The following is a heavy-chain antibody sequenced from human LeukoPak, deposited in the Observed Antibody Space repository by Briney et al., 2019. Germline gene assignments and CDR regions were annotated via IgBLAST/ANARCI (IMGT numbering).Heavy chain of an antibody. D-gene: IGHD2-2*02. J-gene: IGHJ6*02. CDR1: GGSISSYY. V-gene: IGHV4-59*12. CDR3: ARETNIPSYYYYGMDV. CDR2: IYYSGST. Sequence: SETLSLTCTVSGGSISSYYWSWIRQPPGKGLERIGYIYYSGSTNYNPSLKSRVTISVDTSKNQFSLQLNSVTPEDTAVYYCARETNIPSYYYYGMDVWGQGTTVTVSS.